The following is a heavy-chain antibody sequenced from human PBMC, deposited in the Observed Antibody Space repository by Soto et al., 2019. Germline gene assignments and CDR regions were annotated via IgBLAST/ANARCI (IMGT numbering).Heavy chain of an antibody. CDR1: GYTFTSYY. J-gene: IGHJ6*02. D-gene: IGHD4-4*01. Sequence: QVQLVQSGAEVKKPGASVKVSCKASGYTFTSYYMHWVRQAPGQGLEWMGIINPSGGSTSYAQKFQGRVTMTRDTSTSTVYMELSSLRSEDTAVYYCARTHRITVTTTYGMDVCGQGTTVTVSS. V-gene: IGHV1-46*01. CDR2: INPSGGST. CDR3: ARTHRITVTTTYGMDV.